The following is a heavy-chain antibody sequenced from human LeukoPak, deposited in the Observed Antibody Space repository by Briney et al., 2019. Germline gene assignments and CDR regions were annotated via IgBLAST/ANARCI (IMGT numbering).Heavy chain of an antibody. CDR1: GGSFSGYY. Sequence: SETLSLTCAVYGGSFSGYYWSWIRQPPGKGLEWIGEINHSGSTNYNPSLKSRVTISVDTSKNQLSLKLSSVTAADTAVYYCASSRYSSSWYEYWGQGTLVTVSS. J-gene: IGHJ4*02. CDR3: ASSRYSSSWYEY. V-gene: IGHV4-34*01. D-gene: IGHD6-13*01. CDR2: INHSGST.